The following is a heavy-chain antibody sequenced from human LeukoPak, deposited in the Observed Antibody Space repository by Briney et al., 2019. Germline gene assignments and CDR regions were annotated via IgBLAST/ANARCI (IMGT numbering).Heavy chain of an antibody. V-gene: IGHV4-38-2*01. J-gene: IGHJ4*02. Sequence: PSETLSLTCAVSGYSINSGYYWGWLRQLPGKGLEWIGSIYHSGSTYYNPSLKSRVTISVDTSNNQFSLKLSSVTAADTAVYYCARRTYYYDSGGPDYWGQGTQVTVSS. CDR1: GYSINSGYY. CDR2: IYHSGST. CDR3: ARRTYYYDSGGPDY. D-gene: IGHD3-22*01.